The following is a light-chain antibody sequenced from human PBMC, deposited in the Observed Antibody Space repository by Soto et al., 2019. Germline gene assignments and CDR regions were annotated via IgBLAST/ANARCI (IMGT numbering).Light chain of an antibody. V-gene: IGKV1-9*01. CDR3: QQLNSYPIT. J-gene: IGKJ5*01. CDR2: AAY. CDR1: QAISNS. Sequence: IQLTQSPSSLSASVGDRVTITWRASQAISNSLAWYQQKPGKAPKLLIYAAYTLQSGVPSRFSGSGSGTHFTLTVSSLQPEDFATYYCQQLNSYPITFGQGTRLEIK.